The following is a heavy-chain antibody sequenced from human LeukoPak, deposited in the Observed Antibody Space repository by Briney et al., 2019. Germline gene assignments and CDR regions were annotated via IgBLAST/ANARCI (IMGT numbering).Heavy chain of an antibody. J-gene: IGHJ6*02. Sequence: PGRSLRLSCAASGFTFSSYGMHWVRQAPGKGLEWVAVISYDGSNKYYADSVKGRFTISRDNSKNTLYLQMNRLRAEDTAVYYCAKDLALHDSSGYYLRYGMDVWGQGTTVTVSS. CDR1: GFTFSSYG. CDR3: AKDLALHDSSGYYLRYGMDV. CDR2: ISYDGSNK. V-gene: IGHV3-30*18. D-gene: IGHD3-22*01.